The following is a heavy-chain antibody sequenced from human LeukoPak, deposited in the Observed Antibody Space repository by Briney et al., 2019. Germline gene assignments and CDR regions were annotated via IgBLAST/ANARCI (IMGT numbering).Heavy chain of an antibody. CDR3: TTDLLDY. V-gene: IGHV3-15*04. CDR1: GFTLFTFNNAW. Sequence: PGGSLRLSCTASGFTLFTFNNAWMSWVRQTPGKGLEWIGRIESKTDGGATEYTAPVKGRFSISRDDSKNTVYLQMNSLKTEDTAVYYCTTDLLDYWGQGTLVTVSS. CDR2: IESKTDGGAT. J-gene: IGHJ4*02.